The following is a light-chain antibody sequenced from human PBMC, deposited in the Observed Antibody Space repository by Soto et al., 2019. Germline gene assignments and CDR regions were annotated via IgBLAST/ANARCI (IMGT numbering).Light chain of an antibody. V-gene: IGKV1-39*01. Sequence: DIQMTQSPSSLSASVGESVTITCRASQTINSYLNWYQQKPGRAPKLLIYAASSLQGGVPSRFSGSGSGTDFTLTISSLQPEDFATYYCHQSYSMPNTFGQGTKLEIK. CDR1: QTINSY. CDR2: AAS. J-gene: IGKJ2*01. CDR3: HQSYSMPNT.